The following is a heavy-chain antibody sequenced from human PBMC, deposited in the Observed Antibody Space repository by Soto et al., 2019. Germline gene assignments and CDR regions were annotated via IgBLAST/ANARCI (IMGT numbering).Heavy chain of an antibody. D-gene: IGHD3-22*01. Sequence: GGSLRLSCAASGFTFSSYAMSWVRQAPGKGLEWVSAISGSGGSTYYADSVKGRFTISRDNSKNTLYLQMNSLRAADTAVYYCAKHPYYYDSSGYHPTQYYFDYWGQGTLVTVSS. CDR3: AKHPYYYDSSGYHPTQYYFDY. V-gene: IGHV3-23*01. CDR2: ISGSGGST. CDR1: GFTFSSYA. J-gene: IGHJ4*02.